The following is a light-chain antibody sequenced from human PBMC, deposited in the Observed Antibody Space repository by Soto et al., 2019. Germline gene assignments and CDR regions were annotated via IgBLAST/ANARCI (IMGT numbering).Light chain of an antibody. V-gene: IGLV1-44*01. CDR3: ATWEDSLNGPV. Sequence: QPVLTQPPSVSGAPGQRVTISCTGSSSNIGAGYDVHWYQQLPGTAPKLLIYSNDQRPSGVPGRFSGSKSGTSASLAISGLQSEDEGEYYCATWEDSLNGPVFGGGTKLTVL. J-gene: IGLJ3*02. CDR1: SSNIGAGYD. CDR2: SND.